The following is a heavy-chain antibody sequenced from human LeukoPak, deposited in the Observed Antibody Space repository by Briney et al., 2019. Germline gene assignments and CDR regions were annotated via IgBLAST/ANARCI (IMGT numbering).Heavy chain of an antibody. CDR2: IYSDGST. D-gene: IGHD6-13*01. CDR3: AYGIAAARFDP. V-gene: IGHV3-53*01. Sequence: GGSLRLSCVASGLTVSGNCISWVRQAPGKGLEWVSVIYSDGSTYYSDSVKGRFTISRDNSKNTLYLQMNSLRPEDTAVYYCAYGIAAARFDPWGQGTLVTVSS. CDR1: GLTVSGNC. J-gene: IGHJ5*02.